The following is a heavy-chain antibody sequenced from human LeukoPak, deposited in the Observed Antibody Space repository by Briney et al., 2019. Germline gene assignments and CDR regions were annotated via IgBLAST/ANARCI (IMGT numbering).Heavy chain of an antibody. J-gene: IGHJ4*02. CDR2: ISHNGANT. V-gene: IGHV3-64*01. CDR3: ARGSIFGVVGQERRFDY. Sequence: PGGSLRLSCAASGFTFSSYTVHWVRQAPGKGLEFVSAISHNGANTYYANSVKGRFTISRDNSKNTLYLQMGSLRAEDMAVYYCARGSIFGVVGQERRFDYWGQGTLVTVSS. D-gene: IGHD3-3*01. CDR1: GFTFSSYT.